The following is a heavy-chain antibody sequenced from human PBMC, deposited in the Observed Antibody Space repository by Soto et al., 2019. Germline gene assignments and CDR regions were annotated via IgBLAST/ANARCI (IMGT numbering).Heavy chain of an antibody. Sequence: EVQMLESGGGLVQSGGSLRLSCAATGFTFSSDAMNWVRQTPGKGLEWVSGISGSGDITYYADFVKGRFTISRDNSKNTLYLQLNSLSVEETAWSYCEKSPRIGYESSCDYWGQGTLVTVSS. CDR2: ISGSGDIT. CDR1: GFTFSSDA. D-gene: IGHD5-12*01. V-gene: IGHV3-23*01. J-gene: IGHJ4*02. CDR3: EKSPRIGYESSCDY.